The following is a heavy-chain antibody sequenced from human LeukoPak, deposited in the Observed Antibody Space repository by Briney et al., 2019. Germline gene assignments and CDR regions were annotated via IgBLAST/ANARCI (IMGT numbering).Heavy chain of an antibody. CDR2: ICGSGGRT. CDR1: GFTFCRYA. J-gene: IGHJ4*02. Sequence: GGSVRLFCGASGFTFCRYAMRWARKAPGKGLEWVSAICGSGGRTYYADSVKGRFTISRDNSKNTLYLQMNNVRAEPTAVYYCAKGQTGEGYFDYGGQRTLVTVPS. V-gene: IGHV3-23*01. D-gene: IGHD7-27*01. CDR3: AKGQTGEGYFDY.